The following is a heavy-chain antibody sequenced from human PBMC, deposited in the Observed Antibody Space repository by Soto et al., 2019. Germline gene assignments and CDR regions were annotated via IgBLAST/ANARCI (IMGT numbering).Heavy chain of an antibody. V-gene: IGHV3-7*05. CDR1: GFTFSSYW. CDR2: IKQDGSEK. J-gene: IGHJ4*02. Sequence: GGSLRLSCAASGFTFSSYWMSWVRQAPGKGLEWVASIKQDGSEKYYVDSVKGRFTISRDNAKNSLYLQMNSLRAEDTAVYYCARAPYCSGTSCYLYYFDYWGQGTLVTVSS. CDR3: ARAPYCSGTSCYLYYFDY. D-gene: IGHD2-2*01.